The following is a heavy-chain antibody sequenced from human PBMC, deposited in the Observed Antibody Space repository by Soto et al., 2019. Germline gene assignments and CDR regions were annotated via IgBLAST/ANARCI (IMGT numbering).Heavy chain of an antibody. J-gene: IGHJ4*02. Sequence: GGSLRLSCAASGFTFSSYSMNWVRQAPGKGLEWVSYISSSSSTIYYADSVKGRFTISRDNAKNSLYLQMNSLRAEDTAVYYCARDKYSSSWYSIDWGKGTLVTVSS. CDR3: ARDKYSSSWYSID. V-gene: IGHV3-48*01. CDR2: ISSSSSTI. CDR1: GFTFSSYS. D-gene: IGHD6-13*01.